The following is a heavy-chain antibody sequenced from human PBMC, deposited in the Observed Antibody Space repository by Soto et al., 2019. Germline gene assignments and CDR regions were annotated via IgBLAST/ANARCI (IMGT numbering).Heavy chain of an antibody. D-gene: IGHD6-13*01. CDR3: ARDRDSSSLVYYYGMDV. CDR2: IYYSGST. J-gene: IGHJ6*02. V-gene: IGHV4-61*01. Sequence: SETLSLTCTVSGGSVSSGSYYWSWIRQPPGKGLEWIGYIYYSGSTNYNPSLKSRVTISVDTSKNQFSLKLSSVTAADTAVYYCARDRDSSSLVYYYGMDVWGQGTTVTVSS. CDR1: GGSVSSGSYY.